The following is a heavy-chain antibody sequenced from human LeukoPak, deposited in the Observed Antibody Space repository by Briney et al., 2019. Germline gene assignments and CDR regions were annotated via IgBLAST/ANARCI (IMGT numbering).Heavy chain of an antibody. D-gene: IGHD3-22*01. Sequence: SETLSLTCTVSGGSISSYSWNWVRQPPGKGLEWIGYIYYSGSTNYNPSLKSRVTISVDTSKNQFSLKLSSVTAADTAVYYCARPTLPYDSKTAAFDIWGQGTMVTVSS. J-gene: IGHJ3*02. CDR2: IYYSGST. V-gene: IGHV4-59*08. CDR3: ARPTLPYDSKTAAFDI. CDR1: GGSISSYS.